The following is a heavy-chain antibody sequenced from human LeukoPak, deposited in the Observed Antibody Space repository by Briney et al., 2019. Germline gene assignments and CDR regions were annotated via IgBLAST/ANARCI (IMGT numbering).Heavy chain of an antibody. CDR2: IYTSGST. V-gene: IGHV4-61*02. CDR1: GGSISSGSYY. D-gene: IGHD3-22*01. J-gene: IGHJ5*02. CDR3: ARDLSDGGYYDSREYNWFDP. Sequence: PSQTLSLTCTVSGGSISSGSYYWSWIRQPAGKGLEWIGRIYTSGSTNYNPSLKSRVTISVDTSKNQFSLKLSSVTAADTAVYYCARDLSDGGYYDSREYNWFDPWGQGTLVTVSS.